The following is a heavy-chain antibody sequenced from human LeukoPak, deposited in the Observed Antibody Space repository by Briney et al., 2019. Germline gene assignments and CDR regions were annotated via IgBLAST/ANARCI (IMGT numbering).Heavy chain of an antibody. D-gene: IGHD1-26*01. CDR1: GGSISSYY. CDR2: IYYSGST. Sequence: SETLSLTCTVSGGSISSYYWSWIRQPPGKGLEWIGYIYYSGSTNYNPSLKSRVTISVHTSKNQFSLKLSSVTAADTAVYYCARGLGSVGATQAAFDIWGQGTMVTVSS. V-gene: IGHV4-59*12. J-gene: IGHJ3*02. CDR3: ARGLGSVGATQAAFDI.